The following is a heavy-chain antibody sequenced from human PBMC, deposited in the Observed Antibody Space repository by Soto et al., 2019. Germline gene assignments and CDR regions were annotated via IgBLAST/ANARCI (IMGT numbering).Heavy chain of an antibody. CDR2: ISYGGTT. CDR1: GFTFSSYA. J-gene: IGHJ4*02. CDR3: NTDPVTMIVVVPSSG. Sequence: GGSLRLSCAASGFTFSSYAMHWVRQAPGKGLEWVAVISYGGTTDYAAPVKGRFTISRDDSKNTLYLQMNSLKTEDTAVYYCNTDPVTMIVVVPSSGWGQGTLVTAPQ. V-gene: IGHV3-15*01. D-gene: IGHD3-22*01.